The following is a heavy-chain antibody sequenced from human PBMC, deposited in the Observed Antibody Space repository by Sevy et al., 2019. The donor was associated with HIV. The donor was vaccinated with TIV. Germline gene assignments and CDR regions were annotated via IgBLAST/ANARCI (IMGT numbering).Heavy chain of an antibody. V-gene: IGHV3-53*01. CDR3: TRDRWDHGSGSFYFAS. Sequence: GGSLRLSFATSGFTVSSNSMSWVRQAPGKGLGGVSVCSGGLRTYYADSAEGRLSISRDNSEKTLYLQMSSLKAEETAVYYCTRDRWDHGSGSFYFASWGQGTLVTVSS. CDR1: GFTVSSNS. CDR2: CSGGLRT. D-gene: IGHD3-10*01. J-gene: IGHJ4*02.